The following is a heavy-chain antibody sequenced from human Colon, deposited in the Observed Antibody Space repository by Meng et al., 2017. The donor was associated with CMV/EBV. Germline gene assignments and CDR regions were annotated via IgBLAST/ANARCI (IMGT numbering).Heavy chain of an antibody. CDR2: IGTAGDT. CDR3: ARDHPAGVVVVPAATPSNSAFDI. Sequence: GGSLRLSCAACGFTFSSYDMHWVRQATGKGLEWVSAIGTAGDTYYPGSVKGQFTISRENAKNSLYLQMNSLRAGDMAVYYCARDHPAGVVVVPAATPSNSAFDIWGQGTMVTVSS. CDR1: GFTFSSYD. V-gene: IGHV3-13*03. D-gene: IGHD2-2*01. J-gene: IGHJ3*02.